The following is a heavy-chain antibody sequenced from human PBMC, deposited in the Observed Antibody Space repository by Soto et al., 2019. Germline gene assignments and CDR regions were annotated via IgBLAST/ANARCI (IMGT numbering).Heavy chain of an antibody. Sequence: QVQLVESGGGVVQPGRSLRLSCAASGFIFSTYGMHCVRQAPGKGLEWLSVISYDGNNKYYADSVKGRFTIYRDNSKNTLWLQMDSLRTGDTAVYYCAKDLLLTTITTVGDWGQGTLVTVSS. CDR1: GFIFSTYG. D-gene: IGHD4-17*01. CDR2: ISYDGNNK. J-gene: IGHJ4*02. V-gene: IGHV3-30*18. CDR3: AKDLLLTTITTVGD.